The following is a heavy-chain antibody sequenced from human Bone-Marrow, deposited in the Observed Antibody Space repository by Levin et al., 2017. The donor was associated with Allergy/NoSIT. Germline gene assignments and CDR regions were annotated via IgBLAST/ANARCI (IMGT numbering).Heavy chain of an antibody. V-gene: IGHV3-30*18. CDR3: TKGTAAPGMTSYPQYNMDV. J-gene: IGHJ6*03. CDR1: GFAFSYFG. CDR2: VSFDGKKK. D-gene: IGHD6-13*01. Sequence: GESLKISCTVSGFAFSYFGMHWVRQAPGKGLEWVAVVSFDGKKKFYADSVEGRFTVSRDNSKKTVYLHMDGLRPEDTAEYFCTKGTAAPGMTSYPQYNMDVWGQGTKVTVSS.